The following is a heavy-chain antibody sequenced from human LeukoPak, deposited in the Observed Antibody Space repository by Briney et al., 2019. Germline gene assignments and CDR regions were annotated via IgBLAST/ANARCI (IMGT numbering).Heavy chain of an antibody. CDR2: IYYSGST. V-gene: IGHV4-59*01. D-gene: IGHD3-3*01. CDR3: ARGGYDPTYYMDV. Sequence: PSETLSLSCTVSGGSISSYYWSWIRQPPGKGLEWIGYIYYSGSTNYNPSLQSRVTISVDTSKNQFSLKLSSVAAADTAVYYCARGGYDPTYYMDVWGKGTTVTVSS. J-gene: IGHJ6*03. CDR1: GGSISSYY.